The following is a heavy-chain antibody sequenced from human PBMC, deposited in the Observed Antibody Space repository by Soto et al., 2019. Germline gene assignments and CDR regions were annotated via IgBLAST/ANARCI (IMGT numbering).Heavy chain of an antibody. Sequence: SVPTLVNPTQTLTLTCTFSGFSLSTSGMRVSWIRQPPGKALEWLARIDWDDDKFYSTSLKTRLTISKDTSKNQVVLTMTNMDPVDTATYYCARAYSGYDFNAFDIWGQGTMVTVSS. D-gene: IGHD5-12*01. CDR1: GFSLSTSGMR. V-gene: IGHV2-70*04. CDR2: IDWDDDK. CDR3: ARAYSGYDFNAFDI. J-gene: IGHJ3*02.